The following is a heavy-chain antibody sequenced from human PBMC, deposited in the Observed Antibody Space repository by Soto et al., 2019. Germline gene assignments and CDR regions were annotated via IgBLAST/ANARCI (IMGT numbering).Heavy chain of an antibody. CDR2: INDDGIST. V-gene: IGHV3-74*01. CDR3: TSWTRSTYTGTGAV. J-gene: IGHJ1*01. D-gene: IGHD3-10*01. CDR1: GFTFSMYW. Sequence: GGSLRLSCAASGFTFSMYWMHWVRQVPGKGPEWVSRINDDGISTNYADSVKGRFTISRDNAKNTLYLQMNALRVEDTAVYYCTSWTRSTYTGTGAVWGQGTLVTVSA.